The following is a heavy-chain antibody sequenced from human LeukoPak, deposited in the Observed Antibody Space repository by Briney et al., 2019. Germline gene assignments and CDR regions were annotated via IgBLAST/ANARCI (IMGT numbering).Heavy chain of an antibody. CDR2: TYYRSKWYN. J-gene: IGHJ5*02. CDR1: GDSVSSNSSA. V-gene: IGHV6-1*01. Sequence: SQTLSLTCAISGDSVSSNSSAWNWIRQSPSRGLEWLGRTYYRSKWYNDYAVSVKSRITINPDTSKNRFSLQLNSVTPEDTAVYYCARSLAAAGTFNWFDPWGQGTLVTVSS. CDR3: ARSLAAAGTFNWFDP. D-gene: IGHD6-13*01.